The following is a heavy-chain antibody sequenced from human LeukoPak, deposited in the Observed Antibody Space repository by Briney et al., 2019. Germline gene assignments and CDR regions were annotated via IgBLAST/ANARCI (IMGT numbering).Heavy chain of an antibody. CDR1: GYTFTSYD. J-gene: IGHJ3*02. Sequence: ASVTVSCKASGYTFTSYDINWVRQATGQGLEWMGWMNPNSGNTGYAQKFQGRVTMTRNTSISTAYMELSSLRSEDTAVYYCARGDYALMGAFDIWGLGTMVTVSS. V-gene: IGHV1-8*01. D-gene: IGHD4-17*01. CDR3: ARGDYALMGAFDI. CDR2: MNPNSGNT.